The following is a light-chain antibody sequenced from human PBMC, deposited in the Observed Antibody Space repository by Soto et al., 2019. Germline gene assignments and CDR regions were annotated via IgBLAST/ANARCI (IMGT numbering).Light chain of an antibody. J-gene: IGKJ1*01. V-gene: IGKV1-12*01. Sequence: DIQMTQSPSSVSASVGDRFTISFRSSQEIGNFLAWYQQTPGKAPRLLIHGASSLSREIPSRFSGGGTGTHFTLTISGLQPEDLATYFCLQTSTFPRTFGQGTKVDIK. CDR1: QEIGNF. CDR2: GAS. CDR3: LQTSTFPRT.